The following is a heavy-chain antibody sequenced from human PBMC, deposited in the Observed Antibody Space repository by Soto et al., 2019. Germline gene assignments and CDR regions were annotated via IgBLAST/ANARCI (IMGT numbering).Heavy chain of an antibody. V-gene: IGHV1-18*01. CDR2: ISGYNGDT. CDR3: ARDYAIWGEDWFDP. CDR1: GYTFTNYG. J-gene: IGHJ5*02. Sequence: QVQLVQSGGEMKKPGASVKVSCKASGYTFTNYGISWVRQAPGQGLEWVGWISGYNGDTNYAQKVQGRVIMTTDTSTSTAYMERRTLTSDDTAVYYCARDYAIWGEDWFDPWGQGTLVTVSS. D-gene: IGHD7-27*01.